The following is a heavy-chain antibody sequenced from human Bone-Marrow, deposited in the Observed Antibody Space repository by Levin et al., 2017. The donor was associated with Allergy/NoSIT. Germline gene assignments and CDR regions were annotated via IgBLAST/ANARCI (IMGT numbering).Heavy chain of an antibody. CDR1: GYTFTGYY. CDR3: AREWPGYCSGGSCSGDY. D-gene: IGHD2-15*01. CDR2: INPNSGGT. V-gene: IGHV1-2*02. J-gene: IGHJ4*02. Sequence: GASVKVSCKASGYTFTGYYMHWVRQAPGQGLEWMGWINPNSGGTNYAQKFQGRVTMTRDTSISTAYMELSRLRSDDTAVYYCAREWPGYCSGGSCSGDYWGQGTLVTVSS.